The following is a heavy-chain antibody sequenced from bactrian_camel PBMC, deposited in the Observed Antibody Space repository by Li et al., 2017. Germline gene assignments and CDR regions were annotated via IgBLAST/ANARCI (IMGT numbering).Heavy chain of an antibody. CDR3: AADHPGVNMDYCGVSFGY. CDR1: GFTFADSD. Sequence: HVQLVESGGGSVQAGGSLTLSCTASGFTFADSDVGWYRKAPGTECELVSSISSDGGTHYADFAKGRFTMSQDNAKTTVTLQMLDLKPEDTGVYYCAADHPGVNMDYCGVSFGYWGQ. D-gene: IGHD3*01. CDR2: ISSDGGT. V-gene: IGHV3S63*01. J-gene: IGHJ6*01.